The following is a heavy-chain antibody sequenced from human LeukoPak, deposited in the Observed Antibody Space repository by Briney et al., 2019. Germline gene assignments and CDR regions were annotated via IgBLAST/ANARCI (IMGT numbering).Heavy chain of an antibody. J-gene: IGHJ3*02. CDR3: ARLVRGLGSGWYRGAFDI. Sequence: PSETLSLTCTVSGGSISSSSYYWGWIRQPPGKGLEWIGSIYYSGRTYYNPSLKSRVTISVDTSKNQFSLKLSSVTAADTAVYYCARLVRGLGSGWYRGAFDIWGQGTMVTVSS. V-gene: IGHV4-39*01. D-gene: IGHD6-19*01. CDR1: GGSISSSSYY. CDR2: IYYSGRT.